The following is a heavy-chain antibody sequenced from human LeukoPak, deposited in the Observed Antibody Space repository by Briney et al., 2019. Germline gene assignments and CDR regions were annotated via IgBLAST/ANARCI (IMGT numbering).Heavy chain of an antibody. Sequence: ASVKVSCKVSGYTLTELSMHWVRQAPGKGLEWMGGFDPEDGETIYAQKFQGRVTMTEDTSTDTAYMELSSLRSEDTAVYYCAANARGGERRRYFDYWGQGTLVTVSS. CDR3: AANARGGERRRYFDY. CDR1: GYTLTELS. J-gene: IGHJ4*02. V-gene: IGHV1-24*01. D-gene: IGHD3-16*01. CDR2: FDPEDGET.